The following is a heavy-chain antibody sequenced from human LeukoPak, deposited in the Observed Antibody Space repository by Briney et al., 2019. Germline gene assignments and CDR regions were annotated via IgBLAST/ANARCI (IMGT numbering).Heavy chain of an antibody. CDR3: ERDGADYGGNAGTYYYYMDV. Sequence: GGSLRLSCAASGFTFSSYAMHWVRQAPGKGLEYVSAISSNGGSTYYANSVKGRFTISRDNSKNSLYLQMNSLRAEDTAVYYCERDGADYGGNAGTYYYYMDVWDKGTTVTVSS. CDR1: GFTFSSYA. D-gene: IGHD4-23*01. CDR2: ISSNGGST. J-gene: IGHJ6*03. V-gene: IGHV3-64*01.